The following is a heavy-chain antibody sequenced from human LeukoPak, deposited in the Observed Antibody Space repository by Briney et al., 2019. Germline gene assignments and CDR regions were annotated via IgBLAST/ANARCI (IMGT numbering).Heavy chain of an antibody. CDR1: GGSISSSSYY. CDR3: ARHGYDFWSGYYLAKGFWFDP. D-gene: IGHD3-3*01. CDR2: IYYSGST. Sequence: PSETLSLTCTVPGGSISSSSYYWGWIRQPPGKGLEWIGSIYYSGSTYYNPSLQSRVTISVDTSKNQFSLKLSSVTAADTAVYYCARHGYDFWSGYYLAKGFWFDPWGQGTLVTVSS. J-gene: IGHJ5*02. V-gene: IGHV4-39*01.